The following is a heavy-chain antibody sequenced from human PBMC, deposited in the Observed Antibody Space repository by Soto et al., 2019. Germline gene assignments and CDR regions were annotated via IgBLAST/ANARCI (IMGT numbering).Heavy chain of an antibody. Sequence: GGSLRLSCAASGCTFSSYWMHWVRQAPGKGLVWVSRINSDGSSTSYADSVKGRFTISRDNAKNTLYLQMNSLRAEDTAVYYCATPAPVVSYYYDSSGSFDYWGQGTLVTVSS. J-gene: IGHJ4*02. V-gene: IGHV3-74*01. CDR3: ATPAPVVSYYYDSSGSFDY. CDR2: INSDGSST. CDR1: GCTFSSYW. D-gene: IGHD3-22*01.